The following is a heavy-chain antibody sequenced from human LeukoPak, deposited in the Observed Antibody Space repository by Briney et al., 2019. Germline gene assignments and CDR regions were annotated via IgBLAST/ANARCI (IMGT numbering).Heavy chain of an antibody. V-gene: IGHV1-69*06. CDR2: IIPIFGTA. D-gene: IGHD2-21*01. J-gene: IGHJ4*02. CDR3: ARRGDLYESLYYFDY. CDR1: GGTFSNHA. Sequence: GASVKVSCKASGGTFSNHAVSWVRQAPGQGLEWMGGIIPIFGTANYAQKFQGRVTITADKSTSTAYMELSSLRSEDTAVYYCARRGDLYESLYYFDYWGQGTLVTVSS.